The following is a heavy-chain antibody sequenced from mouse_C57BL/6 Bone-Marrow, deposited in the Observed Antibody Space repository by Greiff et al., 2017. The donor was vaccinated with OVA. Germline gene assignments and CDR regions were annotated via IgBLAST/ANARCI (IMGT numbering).Heavy chain of an antibody. CDR3: TRFEGYDGYFGDRY. Sequence: VQLKESGAELVRPGASVTLSCKASGYTFTDSEMHWVKQTPVHGLEWIGAIDPETGGTAYNQKFKGKAILTADKSSSTAYMELRSLTSEDSAVYYSTRFEGYDGYFGDRYWGQGTTLTVSS. CDR1: GYTFTDSE. V-gene: IGHV1-15*01. J-gene: IGHJ2*01. CDR2: IDPETGGT. D-gene: IGHD2-3*01.